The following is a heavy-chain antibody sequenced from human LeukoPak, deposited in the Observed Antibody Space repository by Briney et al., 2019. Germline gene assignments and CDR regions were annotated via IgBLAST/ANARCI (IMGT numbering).Heavy chain of an antibody. CDR1: GYIFTSY. Sequence: ASVKVSCKASGYIFTSYMHWVRQAPGQGLEWMGLINPSGGSTRYAQRFQGRVTMTRDMSTSTVYMELSSLRSEDTAVYYCARALPHRRLMDTTMEQHWFDPWGQGTLVTVSS. CDR2: INPSGGST. D-gene: IGHD5-18*01. CDR3: ARALPHRRLMDTTMEQHWFDP. V-gene: IGHV1-46*01. J-gene: IGHJ5*02.